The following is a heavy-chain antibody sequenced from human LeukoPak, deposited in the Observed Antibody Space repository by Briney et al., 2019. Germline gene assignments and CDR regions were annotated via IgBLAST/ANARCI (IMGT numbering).Heavy chain of an antibody. J-gene: IGHJ4*02. D-gene: IGHD1-26*01. CDR2: TYYSGNT. V-gene: IGHV4-39*07. CDR3: ARLRSPGDFDY. CDR1: GGSISSSTYY. Sequence: SETLSLTCTVSGGSISSSTYYWGWIRQPPGKGLEWIGNTYYSGNTYYNVSLKSRVTISVDTSKNQFSLNLNSVTAADTAVYYCARLRSPGDFDYWGQGTLVTVSS.